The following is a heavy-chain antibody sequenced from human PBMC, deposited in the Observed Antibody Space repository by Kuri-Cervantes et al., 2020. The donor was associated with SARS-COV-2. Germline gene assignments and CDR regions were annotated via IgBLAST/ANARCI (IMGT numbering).Heavy chain of an antibody. CDR1: GGSSSGYY. CDR3: ASFITIFGVVICGYFDY. CDR2: MRNNGSA. D-gene: IGHD3-3*01. Sequence: GSLRLSCTVSGGSSSGYYWSWIRQPAGKNLDWIGYMRNNGSANYNPSLKSRVTISVDTSKNQFSLKLSSVTAADTAVYYCASFITIFGVVICGYFDYWGQGTLVTVSS. V-gene: IGHV4-4*08. J-gene: IGHJ4*02.